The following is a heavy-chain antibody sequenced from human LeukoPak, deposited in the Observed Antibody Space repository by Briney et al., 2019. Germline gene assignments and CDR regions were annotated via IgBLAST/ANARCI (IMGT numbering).Heavy chain of an antibody. CDR3: ARIYCNGGSCYSPGDAFDI. CDR1: GYTFTSYF. CDR2: INPSGGST. V-gene: IGHV1-46*01. D-gene: IGHD2-15*01. Sequence: ASVKVSCKASGYTFTSYFMHWVRQAPGQGPEWMGIINPSGGSTSYAQKFQGRVTMTRDTSTSTVYMELSSLRSEDTAVYYCARIYCNGGSCYSPGDAFDIWGQGTMVTVSS. J-gene: IGHJ3*02.